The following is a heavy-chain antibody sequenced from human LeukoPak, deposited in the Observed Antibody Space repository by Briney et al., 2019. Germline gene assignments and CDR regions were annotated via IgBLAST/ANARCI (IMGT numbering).Heavy chain of an antibody. D-gene: IGHD6-19*01. Sequence: SGGSLRLSCAASGFTFSSYSMNWVRQAPGKGLEWVSYISSSSSTIYYADSVKGRFTISRDNAKNPLYLQMNSLRAEDTAVYYCARVPIATSRGWPLDYWGQGTLVTVSS. J-gene: IGHJ4*02. CDR2: ISSSSSTI. V-gene: IGHV3-48*01. CDR3: ARVPIATSRGWPLDY. CDR1: GFTFSSYS.